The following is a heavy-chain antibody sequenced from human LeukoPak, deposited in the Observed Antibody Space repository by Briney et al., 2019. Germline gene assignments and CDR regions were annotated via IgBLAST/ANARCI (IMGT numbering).Heavy chain of an antibody. J-gene: IGHJ4*02. V-gene: IGHV4-39*01. Sequence: SETLSITCTVSSGSISSSSYYWGWIRQAPGKGLEWIGSIYYSGSTYYNPSLKSRVTISVDTSKNQFSLKLSSVTAADTAVYYCARHRAMVPLLDYWGQGTLVTVSS. CDR3: ARHRAMVPLLDY. D-gene: IGHD3-10*01. CDR2: IYYSGST. CDR1: SGSISSSSYY.